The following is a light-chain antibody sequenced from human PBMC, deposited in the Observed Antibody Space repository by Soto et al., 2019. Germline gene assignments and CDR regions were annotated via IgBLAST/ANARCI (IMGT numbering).Light chain of an antibody. CDR1: QGISSY. CDR2: AAS. J-gene: IGKJ1*01. V-gene: IGKV1-8*01. CDR3: QQYYSYPSWT. Sequence: AIRMTQSPSSFSASTGDRVTITCRASQGISSYLAWYQQKPGKAPKLLIYAASTLQSVVPSRFSGSGSGTDFTLTISCLQSEDFATYYCQQYYSYPSWTFGQGTKVEIK.